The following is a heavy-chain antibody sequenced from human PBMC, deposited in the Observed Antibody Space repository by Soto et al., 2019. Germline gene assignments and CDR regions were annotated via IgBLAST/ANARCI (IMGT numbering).Heavy chain of an antibody. Sequence: LRLSCAVSGFIFSDYYMSWIRQAPGKGLEWVSYISSRGDIIYYAGSVKGRFTISRDNAKNSLYLQMNSLRAEDTAVYYCARDLGYYDSSGYFDYWGQGTLVTVSS. V-gene: IGHV3-11*01. CDR1: GFIFSDYY. CDR3: ARDLGYYDSSGYFDY. J-gene: IGHJ4*02. CDR2: ISSRGDII. D-gene: IGHD3-22*01.